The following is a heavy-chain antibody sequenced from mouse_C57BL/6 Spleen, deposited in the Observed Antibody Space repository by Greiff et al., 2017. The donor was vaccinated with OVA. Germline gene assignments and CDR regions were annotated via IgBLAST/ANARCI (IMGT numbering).Heavy chain of an antibody. CDR3: ARWRSKGYYAMDY. Sequence: EVQLQQSGPELVKPGASVKISCKASGYTFTDYYMNWVKQSHGKSLEWIGDINPNNGGTSYNQKFKGKATLTVDKSSSTAYMELRSLTSEDSAVYYCARWRSKGYYAMDYWGQGTSVTVSS. CDR2: INPNNGGT. J-gene: IGHJ4*01. V-gene: IGHV1-26*01. CDR1: GYTFTDYY. D-gene: IGHD2-5*01.